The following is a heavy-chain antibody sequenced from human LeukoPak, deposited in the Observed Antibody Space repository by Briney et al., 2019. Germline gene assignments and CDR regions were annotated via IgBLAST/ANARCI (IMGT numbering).Heavy chain of an antibody. D-gene: IGHD2-15*01. Sequence: PGGSLRLSCAASGFTFSSYSMNWVRQAPGKGLEWVSSISSSSSYIYYADSVKGRFTISRDNAKNSLYLQMNSLRAEDTAVYYCARVRGSHCSGGSCYPGELWFDPWGQGTLVTVSS. J-gene: IGHJ5*02. CDR3: ARVRGSHCSGGSCYPGELWFDP. CDR2: ISSSSSYI. V-gene: IGHV3-21*01. CDR1: GFTFSSYS.